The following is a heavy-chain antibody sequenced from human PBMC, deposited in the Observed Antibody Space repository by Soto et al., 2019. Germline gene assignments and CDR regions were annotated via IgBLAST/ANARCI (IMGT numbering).Heavy chain of an antibody. CDR2: IYPGDSDT. Sequence: GDSLKISCKGSGYTFTTYWIGWVRQMPGKGPEWMGIIYPGDSDTTYSPSFQGQVTISADKSTSTVYMELSSLRSEDTAVYYCASDDEDTTTWGQGTLVTVSS. D-gene: IGHD5-18*01. J-gene: IGHJ5*02. CDR3: ASDDEDTTT. CDR1: GYTFTTYW. V-gene: IGHV5-51*01.